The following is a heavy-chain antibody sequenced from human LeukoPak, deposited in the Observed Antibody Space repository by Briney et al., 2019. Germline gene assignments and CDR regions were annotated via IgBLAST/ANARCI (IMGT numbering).Heavy chain of an antibody. D-gene: IGHD2-2*01. CDR1: GYTFNDYY. J-gene: IGHJ4*02. CDR3: ARGIYCSSTSCYQIPRDY. V-gene: IGHV1-2*02. CDR2: INPNSGGT. Sequence: ASVKVSCKASGYTFNDYYMHWVRQAPGQGLECMGWINPNSGGTNYAQKFQGRVTMTRDTSISTAYMELSRLRSDDTAVYYCARGIYCSSTSCYQIPRDYWGQGTLVTVSS.